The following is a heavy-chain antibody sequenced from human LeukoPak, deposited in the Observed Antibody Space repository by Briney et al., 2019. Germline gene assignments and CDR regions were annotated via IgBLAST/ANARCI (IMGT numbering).Heavy chain of an antibody. Sequence: SETLSLTCAVYGGSFSGYYWSWIRQPPGKGLEWIGEINHSGSTNYNPSLKSRVTMSVDTSKNQFSLKLSSVTAADTAVYYCAREGWFGDLGGYYYYYMDVWGKGTTVTISS. CDR1: GGSFSGYY. CDR3: AREGWFGDLGGYYYYYMDV. V-gene: IGHV4-34*01. D-gene: IGHD3-10*01. J-gene: IGHJ6*03. CDR2: INHSGST.